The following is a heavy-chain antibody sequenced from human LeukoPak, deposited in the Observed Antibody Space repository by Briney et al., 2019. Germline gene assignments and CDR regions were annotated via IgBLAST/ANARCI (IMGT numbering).Heavy chain of an antibody. V-gene: IGHV4-59*01. D-gene: IGHD6-19*01. CDR2: IYYSGST. CDR1: GGSISSYY. CDR3: ARGAVAGTISLFDY. Sequence: PSETLSLTCTVSGGSISSYYWSWIRQPPGKGLEWIGYIYYSGSTNYNPSLKSRVTISVDTSKNQFSLKLSSVTAADTAVYYCARGAVAGTISLFDYWGQRTLVTVSS. J-gene: IGHJ4*02.